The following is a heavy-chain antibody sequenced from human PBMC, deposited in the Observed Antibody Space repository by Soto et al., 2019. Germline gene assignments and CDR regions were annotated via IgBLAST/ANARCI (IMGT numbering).Heavy chain of an antibody. CDR1: GGSISSGGYY. J-gene: IGHJ6*03. Sequence: SETLSLTCTVSGGSISSGGYYWSWIRQHPGKGLEWIGYIYYSGSTYYNPSLKSRVTISVDTSKNQFSLKLSSVTAANTAVYYCARWEWGYYYYMDVWGKGTTVTVSS. CDR3: ARWEWGYYYYMDV. CDR2: IYYSGST. V-gene: IGHV4-31*03. D-gene: IGHD1-26*01.